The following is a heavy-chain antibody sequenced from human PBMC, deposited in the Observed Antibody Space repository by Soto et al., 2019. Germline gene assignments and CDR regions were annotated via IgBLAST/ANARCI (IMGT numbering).Heavy chain of an antibody. Sequence: QVQLVQSGAEVKKPGSSVKVSCKASGGTFSSYTISWVRQAPGQGREWMGRIIPILGIANSAQKFQGRVTITADQSTSTAYMELGSVRSEGKAGYYCGGEEGNTVQGGGNWFDPWGQGNLVPVSS. CDR3: GGEEGNTVQGGGNWFDP. CDR1: GGTFSSYT. CDR2: IIPILGIA. V-gene: IGHV1-69*08. D-gene: IGHD2-2*02. J-gene: IGHJ5*02.